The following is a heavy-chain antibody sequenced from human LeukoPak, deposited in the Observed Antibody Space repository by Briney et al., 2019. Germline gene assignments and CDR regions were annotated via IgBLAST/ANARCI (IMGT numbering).Heavy chain of an antibody. CDR1: GYTFTSYY. CDR2: INPSGGST. D-gene: IGHD3-10*01. CDR3: ARDPPITMVRGAQLDY. J-gene: IGHJ4*02. V-gene: IGHV1-46*01. Sequence: ASVKVSCKASGYTFTSYYMHWVRQAPGQGLEWMGIINPSGGSTSYAQKFQGRVTMTRDTSTSTVYMELSSLRSEDTAVYYCARDPPITMVRGAQLDYWGQGTLVTVSS.